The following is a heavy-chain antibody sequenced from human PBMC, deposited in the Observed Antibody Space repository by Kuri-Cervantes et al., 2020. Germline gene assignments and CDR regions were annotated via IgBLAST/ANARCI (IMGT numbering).Heavy chain of an antibody. V-gene: IGHV3-20*04. CDR3: ARRGSYYYMDV. CDR2: INWNGGST. D-gene: IGHD3-16*01. J-gene: IGHJ6*03. CDR1: GFTFDDYG. Sequence: GGSLRLSCAASGFTFDDYGMTWVRQAPGKGLEWVSGINWNGGSTGYADSVKGRFTISRDNAKNSLYLQMNSLRAEDTALYYCARRGSYYYMDVWGKGTTVTVSS.